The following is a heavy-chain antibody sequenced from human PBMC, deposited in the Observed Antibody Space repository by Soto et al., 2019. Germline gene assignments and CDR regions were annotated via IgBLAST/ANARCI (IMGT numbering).Heavy chain of an antibody. CDR2: IIPILGIA. CDR1: GGTFSSYT. D-gene: IGHD3-10*01. J-gene: IGHJ6*02. Sequence: QVQLVQSGAEVKKPGSSVKVSCKASGGTFSSYTISWVRQAPGKGLEWMGRIIPILGIANYAQKFQGRVTITADKSTSTAYMELSSLRSEDTAVYYCARAPRITMVRGVTDYYGMDVWGQGTTVTVSS. CDR3: ARAPRITMVRGVTDYYGMDV. V-gene: IGHV1-69*02.